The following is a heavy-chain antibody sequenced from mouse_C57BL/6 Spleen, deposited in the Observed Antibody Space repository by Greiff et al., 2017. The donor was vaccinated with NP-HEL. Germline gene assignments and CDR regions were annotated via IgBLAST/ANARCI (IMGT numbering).Heavy chain of an antibody. CDR3: ARRYSNDAMDY. CDR2: IYPGDGDT. CDR1: GYAFSSSW. Sequence: VQLQQSGPELVKPGASVKISCKASGYAFSSSWMNWVKQRPGKGLEWIGRIYPGDGDTNYNGKFKGKATLTADKSSSTAYMQLSSLTSEDSAVYFCARRYSNDAMDYWGQGTSVTVSS. V-gene: IGHV1-82*01. J-gene: IGHJ4*01. D-gene: IGHD2-5*01.